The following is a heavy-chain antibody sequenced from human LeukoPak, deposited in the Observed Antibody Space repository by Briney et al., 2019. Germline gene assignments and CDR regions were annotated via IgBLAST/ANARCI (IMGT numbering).Heavy chain of an antibody. CDR1: GFTFSSYA. J-gene: IGHJ4*02. V-gene: IGHV3-23*01. D-gene: IGHD5-18*01. Sequence: GGSLRLSCAASGFTFSSYAMSWVRQAPGKGLEWASAISGSGGSTYYADSVKGRFTISRDNSKNTLYLQMNSLRAEDTAVYYCAKGRRSYGCLDYWGQGTLVTVSS. CDR2: ISGSGGST. CDR3: AKGRRSYGCLDY.